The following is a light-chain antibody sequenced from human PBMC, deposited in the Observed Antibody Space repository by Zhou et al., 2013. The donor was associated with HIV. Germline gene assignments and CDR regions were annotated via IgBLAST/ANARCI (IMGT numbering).Light chain of an antibody. CDR2: DAS. V-gene: IGKV3-11*01. J-gene: IGKJ3*01. CDR3: QQRSNWPIFT. CDR1: QNVMYTY. Sequence: DIVLTQSPGTLSLSPGERVTLSCRASQNVMYTYLNWYQHKPGQAPRLLIYDASNRATGIPARFSGSGSGTDFTLTISSLEPEDFAVYYCQQRSNWPIFTFGPGTKVDIK.